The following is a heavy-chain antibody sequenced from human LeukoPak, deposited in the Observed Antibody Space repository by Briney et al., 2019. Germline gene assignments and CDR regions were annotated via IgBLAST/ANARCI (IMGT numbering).Heavy chain of an antibody. V-gene: IGHV1-69*13. CDR3: ARGHSNLGPWFDP. D-gene: IGHD6-13*01. J-gene: IGHJ5*02. Sequence: SVKVSCKASGYTFTGYYMHWVRQAPGQGLEWMGGIIPIFGTANYAQKFQGRVTITADESTSTAYMELSSLRSEDTAVYYCARGHSNLGPWFDPWGQGTLVTVSS. CDR1: GYTFTGYY. CDR2: IIPIFGTA.